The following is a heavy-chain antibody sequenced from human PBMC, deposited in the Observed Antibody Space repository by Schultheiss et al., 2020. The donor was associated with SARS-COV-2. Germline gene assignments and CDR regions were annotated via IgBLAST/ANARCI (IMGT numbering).Heavy chain of an antibody. CDR1: GGSISSYY. Sequence: SETLSLTCTVSGGSISSYYWSWIRQPPGKGLEWIGSIYYSGSTYYNPSLKSRVTISVDTSKNQFSLKLSSVTAADTAVYYCAKSSSTVTTSGYYWGQGTLVTVSS. J-gene: IGHJ4*02. CDR2: IYYSGST. D-gene: IGHD4-17*01. CDR3: AKSSSTVTTSGYY. V-gene: IGHV4-59*12.